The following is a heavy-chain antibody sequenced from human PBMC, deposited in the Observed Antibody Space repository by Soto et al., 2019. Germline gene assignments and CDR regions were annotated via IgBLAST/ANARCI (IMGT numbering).Heavy chain of an antibody. J-gene: IGHJ4*02. CDR3: ARDSPIGSTFSGYDAIDS. Sequence: QVQLVQSGAEVKKPGSSVKVSCKASGGTFSTSTFTWVRQAPGQGLEWMGRTIPLLNVADYAQDFQGRLTITADTSTSTTYMDLTSLTSKDSAVYYCARDSPIGSTFSGYDAIDSWGQGTLVTVSS. D-gene: IGHD5-12*01. CDR2: TIPLLNVA. CDR1: GGTFSTST. V-gene: IGHV1-69*08.